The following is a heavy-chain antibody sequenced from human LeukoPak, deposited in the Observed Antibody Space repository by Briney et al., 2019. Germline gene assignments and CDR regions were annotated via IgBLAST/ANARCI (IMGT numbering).Heavy chain of an antibody. D-gene: IGHD6-13*01. CDR2: IYHSGST. Sequence: SETLSLTCNVSGYSISSGYYWAWIRQSPGKGLEWIGSIYHSGSTYYNPSLKSRVTISVDTSKNQFSLKLSSVTAADTAVYYCARLYSSYPPGDYWGQGTLVTVSS. CDR3: ARLYSSYPPGDY. CDR1: GYSISSGYY. V-gene: IGHV4-38-2*02. J-gene: IGHJ4*02.